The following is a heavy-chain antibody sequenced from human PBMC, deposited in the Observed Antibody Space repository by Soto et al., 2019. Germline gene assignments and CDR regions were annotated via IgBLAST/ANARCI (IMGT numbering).Heavy chain of an antibody. J-gene: IGHJ4*02. V-gene: IGHV3-23*01. CDR3: AREIATTGEYYFDY. D-gene: IGHD6-13*01. Sequence: GGSLRLSCAASGFTFSSYAMSWVRQAPGKGLEWVSAISGSGGSTYYADSVKGRVTISRDTAKNTLYLQMNSLRAEDTAVYYCAREIATTGEYYFDYWGQGTLVTVSS. CDR2: ISGSGGST. CDR1: GFTFSSYA.